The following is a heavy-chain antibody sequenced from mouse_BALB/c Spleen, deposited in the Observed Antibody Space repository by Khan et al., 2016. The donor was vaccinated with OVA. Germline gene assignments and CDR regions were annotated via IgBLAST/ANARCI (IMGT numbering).Heavy chain of an antibody. CDR2: IISNGGST. CDR3: ARMARTIN. Sequence: EVQLVESGGGLVQPGGSLKLSCAASGFTFSSYGMSWVRQTPDKRLELVATIISNGGSTYYQDCVKGRFPISRDHAKNTLYLQMSSLKSEDTAMYYCARMARTINWGQGTTLTVAS. J-gene: IGHJ2*01. V-gene: IGHV5-6-3*01. CDR1: GFTFSSYG.